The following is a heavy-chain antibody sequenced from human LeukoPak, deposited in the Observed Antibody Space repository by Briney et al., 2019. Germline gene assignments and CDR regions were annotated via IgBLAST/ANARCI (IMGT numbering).Heavy chain of an antibody. Sequence: PGGSLRLSCAASGFTFSSYSMNWVRQAPGKGLEWVSSISSSSSYIYYADSAKGRFTISRDNAKNSLYLQMNSLRGEDTAVYYCARCTTGKTFGSLREIKKSREIDYWGQGTLVTVSS. J-gene: IGHJ4*02. CDR3: ARCTTGKTFGSLREIKKSREIDY. V-gene: IGHV3-21*01. D-gene: IGHD1-1*01. CDR1: GFTFSSYS. CDR2: ISSSSSYI.